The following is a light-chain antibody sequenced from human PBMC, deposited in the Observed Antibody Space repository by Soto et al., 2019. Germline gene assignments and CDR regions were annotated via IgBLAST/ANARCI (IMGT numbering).Light chain of an antibody. CDR3: QQSYSTPWT. CDR1: QSISSY. CDR2: AAS. J-gene: IGKJ1*01. V-gene: IGKV1-39*01. Sequence: DIQMTPSPSSLSASVGDRVTISCRASQSISSYLNWYQQTPGKAPELLIYAASTLQSGVPSRFSGSGSGTDFTLTISSLQPEDFATYYCQQSYSTPWTFGQGTKVDIK.